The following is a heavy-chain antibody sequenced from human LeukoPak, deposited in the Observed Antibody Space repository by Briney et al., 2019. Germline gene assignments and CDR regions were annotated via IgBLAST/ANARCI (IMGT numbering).Heavy chain of an antibody. D-gene: IGHD2-2*01. CDR3: ARAGRVVVVPAAMWNY. V-gene: IGHV1-2*02. J-gene: IGHJ4*02. Sequence: GASVKVSCKASGYTFTRYYMHWVRQAPGQGLEWMGWINPNSGGTNYAKTFQGRVTMTRDTSISTAYMELSRLRSDDTAVYYCARAGRVVVVPAAMWNYWGQGTLVTVSS. CDR2: INPNSGGT. CDR1: GYTFTRYY.